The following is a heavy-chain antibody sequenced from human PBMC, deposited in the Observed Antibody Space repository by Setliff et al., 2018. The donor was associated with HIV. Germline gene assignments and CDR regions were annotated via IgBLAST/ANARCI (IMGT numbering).Heavy chain of an antibody. CDR1: GGTFSSYA. CDR3: AGREMPCSGGDCNRYFYYYYMDV. Sequence: SVKVSCKASGGTFSSYAISWVRQAPGQGLEWMGGIIPMLGVANYPQKVQGRVTITTDKPTTIVYMELSSLRSEDTAVYYCAGREMPCSGGDCNRYFYYYYMDVWGTGTTVTVSS. CDR2: IIPMLGVA. J-gene: IGHJ6*03. D-gene: IGHD2-21*02. V-gene: IGHV1-69*10.